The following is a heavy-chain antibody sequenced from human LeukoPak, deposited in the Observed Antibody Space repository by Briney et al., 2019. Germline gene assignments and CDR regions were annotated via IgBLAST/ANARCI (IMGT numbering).Heavy chain of an antibody. CDR3: ARDPYGPSYYFDY. D-gene: IGHD3-10*01. V-gene: IGHV3-48*04. CDR2: ISSSSTI. Sequence: GGSLRLSCAASGFTFSSYSMNWVRQAPGKGLEWVSYISSSSTIYYADSVKGRFTISRDNAKNSLYLQMNSLRAEDTAVYYCARDPYGPSYYFDYWGQGTLVTVSS. CDR1: GFTFSSYS. J-gene: IGHJ4*02.